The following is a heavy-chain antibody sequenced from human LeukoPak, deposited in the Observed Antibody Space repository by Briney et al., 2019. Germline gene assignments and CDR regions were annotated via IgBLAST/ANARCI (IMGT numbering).Heavy chain of an antibody. CDR2: IIPIFDRP. CDR1: GGRFKSYG. D-gene: IGHD1-26*01. V-gene: IGHV1-69*06. J-gene: IGHJ3*01. Sequence: SVKVSCKPIGGRFKSYGFSWVRQAPGQGLEWMGGIIPIFDRPNYAQKFEGRVTITADKSTNTTYMEISSLTSDDTAVYYCARDAQWELRAFDVWGRGTMVIVSS. CDR3: ARDAQWELRAFDV.